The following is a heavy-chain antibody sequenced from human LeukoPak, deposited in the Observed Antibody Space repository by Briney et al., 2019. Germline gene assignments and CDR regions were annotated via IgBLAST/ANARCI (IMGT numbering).Heavy chain of an antibody. CDR2: VWYDGSKK. CDR3: ARGVGYYDSSGTIDY. J-gene: IGHJ4*02. CDR1: GFTFSSYG. V-gene: IGHV3-33*01. D-gene: IGHD3-22*01. Sequence: PGGSLRFSCAASGFTFSSYGMHWVRQAPGKGLEWVAVVWYDGSKKYSADSVKGRITISRDDSKNTLYLQMNSLRAEDTAVYYCARGVGYYDSSGTIDYWGQGTLVTVSS.